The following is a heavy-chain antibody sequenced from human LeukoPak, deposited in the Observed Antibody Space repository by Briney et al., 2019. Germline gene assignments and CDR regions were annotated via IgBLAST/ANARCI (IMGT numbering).Heavy chain of an antibody. D-gene: IGHD3-10*01. V-gene: IGHV3-30*02. Sequence: PGGSLRLSCAASGFSFSSCGMYWVRQAPGKGLEWVAFARYDGNEKYYADSVKGRFTISRDNSKNTLYLQMNSLRAEDTAVYYCAKEAETYYYGSGSPGVDYWGQGTLVTVSS. CDR3: AKEAETYYYGSGSPGVDY. CDR1: GFSFSSCG. CDR2: ARYDGNEK. J-gene: IGHJ4*02.